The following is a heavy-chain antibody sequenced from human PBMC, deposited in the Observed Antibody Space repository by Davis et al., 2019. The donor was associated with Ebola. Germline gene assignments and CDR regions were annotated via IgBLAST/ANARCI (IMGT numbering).Heavy chain of an antibody. CDR3: ARGDIVATIFLGNYFDY. CDR1: GFVFSSYV. J-gene: IGHJ4*02. D-gene: IGHD5-12*01. CDR2: VYRSGDI. Sequence: GESLKISCAASGFVFSSYVMSWVRRAPGKGLEWVSVVYRSGDIYYADSVKGRFTISRDNAKNSLYLQMNSLRAEDTAVYYCARGDIVATIFLGNYFDYWGQGTLVTVSS. V-gene: IGHV3-21*04.